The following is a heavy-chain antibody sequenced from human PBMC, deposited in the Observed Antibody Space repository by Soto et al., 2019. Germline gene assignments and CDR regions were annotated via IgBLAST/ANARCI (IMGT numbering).Heavy chain of an antibody. Sequence: EVQLVESGGGLVQPGGSLRLSCAASGFTFGTYWMNWVRQAPGKGLEWVANIKGDGSEKNYVDPVKSRFTISRDNARNSLYLQMNSLRAEDTAVYYCATSLIRGQGALVTVSS. CDR2: IKGDGSEK. J-gene: IGHJ4*02. CDR1: GFTFGTYW. D-gene: IGHD3-16*02. V-gene: IGHV3-7*01. CDR3: ATSLI.